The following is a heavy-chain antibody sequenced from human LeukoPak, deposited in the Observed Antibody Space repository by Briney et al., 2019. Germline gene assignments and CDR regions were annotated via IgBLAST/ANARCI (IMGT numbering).Heavy chain of an antibody. J-gene: IGHJ4*02. CDR3: AKGHSAVSYEPFFDY. CDR1: GFTFSSYG. D-gene: IGHD6-13*01. CDR2: ISYDGSNK. V-gene: IGHV3-30*18. Sequence: GGSLRLSCAASGFTFSSYGMHWVRQAPGKGLEWVAVISYDGSNKYYADSVRGRFTISRDNSKNTLYLQMNSLRAEDTAVYYCAKGHSAVSYEPFFDYWGQGTLVTVSS.